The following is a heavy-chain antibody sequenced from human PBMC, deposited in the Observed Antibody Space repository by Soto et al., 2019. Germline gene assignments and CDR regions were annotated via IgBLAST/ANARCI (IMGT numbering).Heavy chain of an antibody. CDR3: ARASAGQDYYYYMDV. Sequence: SETLSLTCAVYGGSFSGYYWSWIRQPPGKGLEWIGEINHSGSTNYNPSLKSRVTISVDTSKNQFSLKLSSVTAADTAVYYCARASAGQDYYYYMDVWGKGTTVTVSS. CDR2: INHSGST. CDR1: GGSFSGYY. J-gene: IGHJ6*03. V-gene: IGHV4-34*01.